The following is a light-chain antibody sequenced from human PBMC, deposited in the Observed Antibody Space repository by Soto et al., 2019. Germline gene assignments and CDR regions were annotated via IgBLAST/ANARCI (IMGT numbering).Light chain of an antibody. CDR1: SSDVGSYNL. CDR2: EGS. CDR3: CSYAGSSALV. V-gene: IGLV2-23*01. J-gene: IGLJ2*01. Sequence: QSVLTQPASVSGSPGQSITISCTGTSSDVGSYNLVSWYQQHPGKAPKLIIYEGSKRPSGVSNRFSGSKSGNTASLTISGLQAEDEADYHCCSYAGSSALVFGGGTKLTVL.